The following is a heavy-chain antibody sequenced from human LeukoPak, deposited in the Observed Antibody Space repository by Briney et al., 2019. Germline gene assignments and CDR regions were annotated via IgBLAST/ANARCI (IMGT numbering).Heavy chain of an antibody. J-gene: IGHJ4*02. CDR2: IYWDDDK. CDR1: GFSLSTSEVG. CDR3: AHRSAYSSGWFRTRALYYFDY. D-gene: IGHD6-19*01. Sequence: SGPTLVNPTQTLTLTCTFSGFSLSTSEVGVGWIRQPPGKALEWLALIYWDDDKRYSPSLKSRLTITKDTSKNQVVLTMTNMDPVDTATYYCAHRSAYSSGWFRTRALYYFDYWGQGTLVTVSS. V-gene: IGHV2-5*02.